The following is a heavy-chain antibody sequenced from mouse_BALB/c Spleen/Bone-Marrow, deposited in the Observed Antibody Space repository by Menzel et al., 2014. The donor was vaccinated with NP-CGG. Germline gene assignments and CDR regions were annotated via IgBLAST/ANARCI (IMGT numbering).Heavy chain of an antibody. CDR3: SRDYRYDTWFSY. CDR2: ISYSGFT. CDR1: GYSITSDYA. J-gene: IGHJ3*01. D-gene: IGHD2-14*01. Sequence: EVQLQQSGPGLVKPSQSLSLTCTVTGYSITSDYAWNWIRQFPGNKLEWMGYISYSGFTSYNPSLKSRISITRDTPKNQFFLQLNSVTTEDTATYYCSRDYRYDTWFSYWGQGTLVTVSA. V-gene: IGHV3-2*02.